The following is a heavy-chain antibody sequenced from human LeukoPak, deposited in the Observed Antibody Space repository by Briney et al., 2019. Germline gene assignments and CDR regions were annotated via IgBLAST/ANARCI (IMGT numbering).Heavy chain of an antibody. CDR2: IYYSGST. J-gene: IGHJ3*02. Sequence: PSETLSLTCTVSGGSISSYYWSWIRQPPGKGLEWIGHIYYSGSTNYNPSLKSRVTISVDTSKNQFSLKLSSVTAADTAVYYCARRSMRAFDIWGQGTMVTISS. V-gene: IGHV4-59*08. D-gene: IGHD2-8*01. CDR3: ARRSMRAFDI. CDR1: GGSISSYY.